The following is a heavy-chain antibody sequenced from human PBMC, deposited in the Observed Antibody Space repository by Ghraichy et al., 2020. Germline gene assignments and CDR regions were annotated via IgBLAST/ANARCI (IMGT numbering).Heavy chain of an antibody. J-gene: IGHJ3*02. CDR1: GGSISSYY. CDR3: AGGKLELVGAFDI. Sequence: SETLSLTCTVSGGSISSYYWSWIRQPPGKGLEWIGYIYYSGSTNYNPSLKSRVTISVDTSKNQFSLKLSSVTAADTAVYYCAGGKLELVGAFDIWGQGTMVTVSS. D-gene: IGHD1-7*01. V-gene: IGHV4-59*01. CDR2: IYYSGST.